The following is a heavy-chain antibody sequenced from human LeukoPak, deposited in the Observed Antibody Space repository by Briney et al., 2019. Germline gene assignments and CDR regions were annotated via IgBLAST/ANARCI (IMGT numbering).Heavy chain of an antibody. V-gene: IGHV1-8*01. J-gene: IGHJ6*02. D-gene: IGHD3-3*01. CDR2: MNPNSGNT. CDR3: ARDYLWDYDFWSGYYSYYYYGMDV. CDR1: GYTFTSYD. Sequence: ASVKVSCKASGYTFTSYDINWVRLATGQGLEWMGWMNPNSGNTGYAQKFQGRVTMTRNTSISTAYMELSSLRSEDTAVYYCARDYLWDYDFWSGYYSYYYYGMDVWGQGTTVTVSS.